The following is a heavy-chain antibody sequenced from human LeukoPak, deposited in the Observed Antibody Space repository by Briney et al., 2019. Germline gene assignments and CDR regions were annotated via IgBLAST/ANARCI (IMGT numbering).Heavy chain of an antibody. D-gene: IGHD3-22*01. CDR1: GFTFTNFG. CDR2: ISGSGGST. CDR3: AKDRYYDNSANHYESES. Sequence: GGSLRLSCAASGFTFTNFGMSWVRQAPGKGLDWVSAISGSGGSTHYADSETGRFTISRDNSKNTLYLQMNSLRAEDTAVYYCAKDRYYDNSANHYESESWGQGTLVTVSS. J-gene: IGHJ5*02. V-gene: IGHV3-23*01.